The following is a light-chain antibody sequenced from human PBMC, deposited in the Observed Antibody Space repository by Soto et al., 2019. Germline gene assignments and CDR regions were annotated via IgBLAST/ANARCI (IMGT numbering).Light chain of an antibody. Sequence: EIVLTQSPGTLSLSPGERATLSCRASQSVSSSYLAWYQQKPGQAPRLLIYGASSRATGIPDRFSGSGSGTDFNLTISRLEPEDFAVYYCQQYGSSPVTFGQGTKLEIK. CDR2: GAS. CDR1: QSVSSSY. J-gene: IGKJ2*01. CDR3: QQYGSSPVT. V-gene: IGKV3-20*01.